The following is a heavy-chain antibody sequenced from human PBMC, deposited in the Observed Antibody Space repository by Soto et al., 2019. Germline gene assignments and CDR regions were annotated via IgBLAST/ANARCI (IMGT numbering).Heavy chain of an antibody. CDR3: ARGGSYWARRHYFDS. Sequence: QVQLVQSGAEMKKPGASVKVSCKASGYTFTSYDINWVRQAAGQGTEWMASVTPRNGDTTFAQKYQGRVTVTSNNSMTTVDMELSNLRSPDTAGYYCARGGSYWARRHYFDSWGQGTLVTVSS. D-gene: IGHD2-8*02. V-gene: IGHV1-8*02. J-gene: IGHJ4*02. CDR2: VTPRNGDT. CDR1: GYTFTSYD.